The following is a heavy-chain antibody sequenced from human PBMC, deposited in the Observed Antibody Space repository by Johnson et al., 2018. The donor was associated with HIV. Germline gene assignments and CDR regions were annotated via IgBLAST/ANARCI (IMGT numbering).Heavy chain of an antibody. V-gene: IGHV3-20*04. J-gene: IGHJ3*02. D-gene: IGHD1-26*01. CDR2: INWNGGST. CDR1: GFTFDDYG. CDR3: ARADRDSGTYHDAFDI. Sequence: MQLVESGGGVVRPGGSLRLSCAAAGFTFDDYGMSWVRQVPGKGLECVSGINWNGGSTGYADSVKGRFTISRDNAKNSLYLQMNSLTVEDTALYYCARADRDSGTYHDAFDIWGQGTMVTVSS.